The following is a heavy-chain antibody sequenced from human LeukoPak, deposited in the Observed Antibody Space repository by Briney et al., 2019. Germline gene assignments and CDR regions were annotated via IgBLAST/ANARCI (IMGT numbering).Heavy chain of an antibody. CDR3: ARDSDYGDYVFLDY. V-gene: IGHV1-18*01. CDR2: ISAYNGNT. D-gene: IGHD4-17*01. J-gene: IGHJ4*02. CDR1: DYTFTSYG. Sequence: GASVKVSCKASDYTFTSYGISWVRQAPGQGLEWMGWISAYNGNTNYAQKLQGRVTMTTDTSTSTAYMELRSLRSDDTAVYYCARDSDYGDYVFLDYWGQGTLVTVSS.